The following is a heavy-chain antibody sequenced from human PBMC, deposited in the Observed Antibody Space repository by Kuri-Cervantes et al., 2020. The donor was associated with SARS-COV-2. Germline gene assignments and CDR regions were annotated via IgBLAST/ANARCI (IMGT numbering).Heavy chain of an antibody. CDR3: AREGPYGSGSYFDY. CDR2: IYHNGNT. CDR1: GDSMNNGNW. J-gene: IGHJ4*02. Sequence: GSLRLSCDVSGDSMNNGNWWTWVRQTPGKGLEWIGEIYHNGNTNYNPSLKSRVTISVDESKNQFSLKLNSVTAADTAVYYCAREGPYGSGSYFDYWGQGTLVTVSS. D-gene: IGHD3-10*01. V-gene: IGHV4-4*02.